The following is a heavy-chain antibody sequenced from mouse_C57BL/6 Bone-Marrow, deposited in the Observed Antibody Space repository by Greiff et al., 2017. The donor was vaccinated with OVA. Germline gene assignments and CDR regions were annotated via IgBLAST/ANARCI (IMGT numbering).Heavy chain of an antibody. V-gene: IGHV1-15*01. D-gene: IGHD1-1*01. J-gene: IGHJ4*01. CDR3: TDSYGSSSYAMDY. Sequence: LVESGAELVRPGASVTLSCKASGFTFTDYEMHWVKQTPVHGLEWIGAIDRETGGTAYNQQFKGQAILTADKSASAAYMELRSLTSEDSAVYYCTDSYGSSSYAMDYWGQGTSVTVSS. CDR1: GFTFTDYE. CDR2: IDRETGGT.